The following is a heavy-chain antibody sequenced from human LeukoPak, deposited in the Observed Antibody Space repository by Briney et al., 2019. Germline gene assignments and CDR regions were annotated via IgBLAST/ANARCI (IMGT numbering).Heavy chain of an antibody. J-gene: IGHJ6*02. CDR3: ARDLDKAAAGTGV. CDR1: GFTFSSYA. V-gene: IGHV3-23*01. CDR2: ISGSGGST. Sequence: GGSLRLSCAASGFTFSSYAMSWVRHAPGKGLEWVSAISGSGGSTYYADSVKGRFTISRDNSKNTLYLQMNSLRAEDTAVYYCARDLDKAAAGTGVWGQGTTLTVSS. D-gene: IGHD6-13*01.